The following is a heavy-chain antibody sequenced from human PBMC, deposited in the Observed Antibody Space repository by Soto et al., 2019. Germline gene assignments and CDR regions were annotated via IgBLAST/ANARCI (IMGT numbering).Heavy chain of an antibody. D-gene: IGHD6-13*01. Sequence: AASVKVSWKASGDTFTSYGISWVRQAPGQGLEWMGWISAYNGNTNYAQKLQGRVTMTTDTSTSTAYMELRSLRSDDTAVYYCASGSSWYFDYWGQGTLVTVSS. CDR1: GDTFTSYG. CDR3: ASGSSWYFDY. CDR2: ISAYNGNT. V-gene: IGHV1-18*01. J-gene: IGHJ4*02.